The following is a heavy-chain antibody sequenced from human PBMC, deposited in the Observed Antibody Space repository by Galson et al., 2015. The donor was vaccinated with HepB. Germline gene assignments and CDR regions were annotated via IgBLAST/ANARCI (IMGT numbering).Heavy chain of an antibody. CDR3: ARVVPAALSLGYFDL. CDR2: IYHIGST. D-gene: IGHD2-2*01. V-gene: IGHV4-38-2*02. CDR1: GGSISSGYY. J-gene: IGHJ2*01. Sequence: SETLSLTCTVSGGSISSGYYWGWIRQPPGKGLEWIGSIYHIGSTYYNPSLKGRVTISVDTSKNQFSLKLSSVTAADTAVYYCARVVPAALSLGYFDLWGRGTLVTVSS.